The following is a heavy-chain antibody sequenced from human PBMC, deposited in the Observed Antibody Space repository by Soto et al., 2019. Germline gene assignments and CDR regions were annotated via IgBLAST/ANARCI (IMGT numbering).Heavy chain of an antibody. V-gene: IGHV2-5*02. D-gene: IGHD2-21*02. CDR2: IYWDDDK. CDR3: AHGSCFGADCYPNPYFDF. Sequence: QITLKESGPTLVKPTQTLTLTCTISGFSLSTTEEGVGWIRQPPGKAPEWLALIYWDDDKRYSPSLKTRLTITKDTSKNRVVLTVTNVDPVDTAPYYCAHGSCFGADCYPNPYFDFWGQGILVTVSS. CDR1: GFSLSTTEEG. J-gene: IGHJ4*02.